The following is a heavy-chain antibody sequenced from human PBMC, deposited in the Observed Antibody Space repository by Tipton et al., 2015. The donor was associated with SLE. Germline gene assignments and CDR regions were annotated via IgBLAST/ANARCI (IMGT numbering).Heavy chain of an antibody. V-gene: IGHV3-21*04. D-gene: IGHD1-26*01. J-gene: IGHJ4*02. Sequence: SLRLSCAASGFTFKDSRMTWVRQAPGKGLEWVSSISSGSLSLYYGDSVKGRFTISRDNAKNSLYLQMNSLRPEDTALYFCAKDKGTSGSWRSFDYWGQGTLVTVSS. CDR1: GFTFKDSR. CDR3: AKDKGTSGSWRSFDY. CDR2: ISSGSLSL.